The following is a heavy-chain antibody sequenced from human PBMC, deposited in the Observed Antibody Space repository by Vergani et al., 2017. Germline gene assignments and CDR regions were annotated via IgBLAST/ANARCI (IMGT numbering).Heavy chain of an antibody. V-gene: IGHV3-33*06. CDR2: IWYDGSNK. J-gene: IGHJ4*02. D-gene: IGHD3-16*02. CDR3: AKISPNRYFDY. Sequence: QVQLVESGGGVVQPGRSLRLSCAASGFTFSSYGMHWVRQAPGKGLEWVAVIWYDGSNKYYADSVKGRFTISRDNSKNTLYLQMNSLRAEDTAVYYCAKISPNRYFDYWGQGTLVTVSS. CDR1: GFTFSSYG.